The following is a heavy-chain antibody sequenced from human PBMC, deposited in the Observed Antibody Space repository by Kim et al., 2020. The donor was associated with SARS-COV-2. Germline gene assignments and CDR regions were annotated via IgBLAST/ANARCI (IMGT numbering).Heavy chain of an antibody. CDR3: AREIAADVSYYYGMDV. D-gene: IGHD6-13*01. V-gene: IGHV1-69*13. CDR2: IIPIFGTA. J-gene: IGHJ6*02. CDR1: GGTFSSYA. Sequence: SVKVSCKASGGTFSSYAISWVRQAPGQGLEWMGGIIPIFGTANYAQKFQGRVTITADESTSTAYMELSSLRSEDTAVYYCAREIAADVSYYYGMDVWGQGTTVTVSS.